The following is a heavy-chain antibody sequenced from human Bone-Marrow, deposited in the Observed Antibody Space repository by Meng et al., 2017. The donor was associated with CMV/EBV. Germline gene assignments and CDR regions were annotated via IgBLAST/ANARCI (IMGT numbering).Heavy chain of an antibody. CDR2: IRYDGSNK. J-gene: IGHJ4*02. V-gene: IGHV3-30*02. Sequence: GGSLRLSCAASGFTFSSYGMHWVRQAPGKGLGWVAFIRYDGSNKYYADSVKGRFTISRDNSKNTLYLQMNGLRAEDTAVYYCANWDSYYYDSSGRSGYWGQGTLVTVSS. D-gene: IGHD3-22*01. CDR1: GFTFSSYG. CDR3: ANWDSYYYDSSGRSGY.